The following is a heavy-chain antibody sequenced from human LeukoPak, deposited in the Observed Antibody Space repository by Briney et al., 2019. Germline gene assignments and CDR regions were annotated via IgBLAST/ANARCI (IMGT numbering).Heavy chain of an antibody. Sequence: GGSLRLSCAASEFTFNTYWMSWVRQAPGKGLEWVANIKEDGSEKYYVDSVKGRFTISRGNAKNSLYLQMNSLRAEDTAVYYCARGGQPLDILTGYYPYYYYYMDVWGKGTTVTVSS. CDR2: IKEDGSEK. CDR3: ARGGQPLDILTGYYPYYYYYMDV. V-gene: IGHV3-7*04. J-gene: IGHJ6*03. CDR1: EFTFNTYW. D-gene: IGHD3-9*01.